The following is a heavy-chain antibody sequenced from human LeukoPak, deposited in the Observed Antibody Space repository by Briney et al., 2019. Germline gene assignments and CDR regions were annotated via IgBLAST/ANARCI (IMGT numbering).Heavy chain of an antibody. D-gene: IGHD6-6*01. Sequence: SETLSPTCTVSAGSISSYYWSWIRQPPGKGLEWIGYIYYSGSTNYNPSLKSRVTISVDTSKNQFSLKLSSVTAADTAVYYCARLEGSSSGWGAFDIWGQGTMVTVSS. V-gene: IGHV4-59*08. CDR2: IYYSGST. CDR3: ARLEGSSSGWGAFDI. CDR1: AGSISSYY. J-gene: IGHJ3*02.